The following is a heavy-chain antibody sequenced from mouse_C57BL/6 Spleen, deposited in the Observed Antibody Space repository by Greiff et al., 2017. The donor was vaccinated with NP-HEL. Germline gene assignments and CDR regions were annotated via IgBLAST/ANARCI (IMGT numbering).Heavy chain of an antibody. J-gene: IGHJ2*01. Sequence: EVQLQQSGAELVKPGASVKLSCTASGFNIKDYYMPWVKQRTEQGLEWIGRIDPEDGETKYASKFQGKATITADTSSNTAYLQLSSLTSEDTAVYYCASSINEIVATDYWGQGTTLTVSA. CDR3: ASSINEIVATDY. CDR1: GFNIKDYY. D-gene: IGHD1-1*01. V-gene: IGHV14-2*01. CDR2: IDPEDGET.